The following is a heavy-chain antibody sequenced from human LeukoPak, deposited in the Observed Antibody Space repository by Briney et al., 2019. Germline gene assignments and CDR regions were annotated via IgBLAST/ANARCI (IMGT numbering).Heavy chain of an antibody. CDR3: AKDDSSGYCPRGRSFDY. V-gene: IGHV3-23*01. CDR2: ISGSGGSP. CDR1: GFTFSSYA. D-gene: IGHD3-22*01. J-gene: IGHJ4*02. Sequence: GGSLRLSCAASGFTFSSYAMSWVRQAPGKGLEWVSAISGSGGSPYYADSVKGRFTISRDNSKNTLYLQMNSLRAEDTAVYYCAKDDSSGYCPRGRSFDYWGQGTLVTVSS.